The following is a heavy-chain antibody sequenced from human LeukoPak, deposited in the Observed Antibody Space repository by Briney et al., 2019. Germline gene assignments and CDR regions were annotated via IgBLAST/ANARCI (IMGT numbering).Heavy chain of an antibody. CDR3: AKDRGYGGYSQTDY. Sequence: GGSLRLSCAASGFTFSSYAMHWVRQAPGKGLEWVAVISYDGSNKYYADSVKGRFTISRDNSKNTLYLQMNSLRAEDTAVYYCAKDRGYGGYSQTDYWGQGTLVTVSS. D-gene: IGHD5-12*01. J-gene: IGHJ4*02. CDR1: GFTFSSYA. V-gene: IGHV3-30*04. CDR2: ISYDGSNK.